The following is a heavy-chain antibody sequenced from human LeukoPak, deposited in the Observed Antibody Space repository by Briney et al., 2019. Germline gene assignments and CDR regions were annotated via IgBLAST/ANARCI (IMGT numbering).Heavy chain of an antibody. CDR1: GYTFSSYS. D-gene: IGHD3-3*01. CDR2: ISVRSNYI. Sequence: GGSLRHSCAASGYTFSSYSINWVRQAPGKGLEWVSSISVRSNYIYYADSVRGRFRISRDDARDSLYLQMNSLRAEDTAVYYCVRFRRNSYTTGFYYYYDFWGQGTLVTVSS. J-gene: IGHJ4*02. CDR3: VRFRRNSYTTGFYYYYDF. V-gene: IGHV3-21*01.